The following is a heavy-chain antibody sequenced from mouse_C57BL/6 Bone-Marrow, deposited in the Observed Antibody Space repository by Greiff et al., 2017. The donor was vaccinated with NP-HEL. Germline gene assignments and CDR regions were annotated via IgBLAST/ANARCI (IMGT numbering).Heavy chain of an antibody. CDR1: GYTFTSYW. Sequence: QVQLQQPGAELVKPGASVKLSCKASGYTFTSYWMHWVKQRPGQGLEWIGMIHPNSGSTNYNEKFKSKATLNVDKSSRTAYMQLSSLTSEDSAVYYCARAVYDVYPYYFDYWGQGTTLTVSS. CDR3: ARAVYDVYPYYFDY. D-gene: IGHD2-3*01. J-gene: IGHJ2*01. CDR2: IHPNSGST. V-gene: IGHV1-64*01.